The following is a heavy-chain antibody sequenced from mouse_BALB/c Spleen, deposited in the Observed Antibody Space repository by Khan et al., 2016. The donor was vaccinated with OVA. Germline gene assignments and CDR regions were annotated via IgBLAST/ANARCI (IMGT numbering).Heavy chain of an antibody. CDR3: ARNYDYDEGLTY. Sequence: VQLQQSGPGLVQPSQSLSITCTVSGFSLTNYGVHWVRQSPGKGLEWLGLIWSGGSTDYNAAFISRLSISKDNSKSQVFFKMNSLHANDTAIYYCARNYDYDEGLTYWGQGTLVTVSA. V-gene: IGHV2-2*02. CDR1: GFSLTNYG. J-gene: IGHJ3*01. D-gene: IGHD2-4*01. CDR2: IWSGGST.